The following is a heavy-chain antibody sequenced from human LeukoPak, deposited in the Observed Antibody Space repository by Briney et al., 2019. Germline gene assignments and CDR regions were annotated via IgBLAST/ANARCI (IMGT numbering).Heavy chain of an antibody. CDR1: GGSISSSNW. CDR3: ASLSRPRGYSYDYSGREGDY. Sequence: SETLSLTCAVSGGSISSSNWWSWVRQPPGKGLEWIGEINHSGSTNYNPSLKSRVTISVDTSKNQFSLKLSSVTAADTAVYYCASLSRPRGYSYDYSGREGDYWGQGTLVTVSS. V-gene: IGHV4-4*02. CDR2: INHSGST. D-gene: IGHD5-18*01. J-gene: IGHJ4*02.